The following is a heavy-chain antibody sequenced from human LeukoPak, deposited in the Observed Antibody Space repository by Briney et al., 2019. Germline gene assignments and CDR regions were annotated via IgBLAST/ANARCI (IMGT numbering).Heavy chain of an antibody. CDR2: IYHSGST. J-gene: IGHJ4*02. D-gene: IGHD3-16*01. V-gene: IGHV4-4*02. Sequence: SETLSLTCTVSGGSISGNWWSWVRQPPGKGLEWIGEIYHSGSTNYNPSLKSRVTISVDKSKNQFSLKLSSVTAADTAVYYCARDRYDYVGLDYWGQGTLVTVSS. CDR3: ARDRYDYVGLDY. CDR1: GGSISGNW.